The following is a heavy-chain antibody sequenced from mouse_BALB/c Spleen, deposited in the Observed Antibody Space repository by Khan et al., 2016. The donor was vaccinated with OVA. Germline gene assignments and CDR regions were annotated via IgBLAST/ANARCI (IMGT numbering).Heavy chain of an antibody. J-gene: IGHJ2*01. CDR2: ISYSGST. CDR3: ASTRFYYRYSFLDY. D-gene: IGHD2-14*01. Sequence: EVQLVESGPGLVKPSQSLSLTCTVTGYSITSDYAWNWIRQFPGNKLEWMGYISYSGSTSYNPSLKSRISITRDTSKNQLFLPLNSVTTEDTATYYCASTRFYYRYSFLDYWSQGTTLTVSS. V-gene: IGHV3-2*02. CDR1: GYSITSDYA.